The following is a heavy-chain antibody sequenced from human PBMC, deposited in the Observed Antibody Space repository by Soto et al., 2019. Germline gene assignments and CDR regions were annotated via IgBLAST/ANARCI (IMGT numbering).Heavy chain of an antibody. J-gene: IGHJ6*02. D-gene: IGHD3-16*01. CDR1: GYIFVNYG. Sequence: QVQLVQSGDEVRKPGSSVKVSCKASGYIFVNYGIAWVRQAPGKGLDWMGWISPYSGNTHYASKVHGRLTMTTDTSTVTVYMDLGSLTSGETAVYYCAMVDNYVTPTPQDVWGQGTTVTVSS. CDR3: AMVDNYVTPTPQDV. CDR2: ISPYSGNT. V-gene: IGHV1-18*01.